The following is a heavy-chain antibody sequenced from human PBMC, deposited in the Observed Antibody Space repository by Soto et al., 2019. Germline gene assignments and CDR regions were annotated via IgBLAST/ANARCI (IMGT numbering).Heavy chain of an antibody. J-gene: IGHJ4*02. D-gene: IGHD5-12*01. CDR3: ASDRSLGRTLYYYLGS. CDR2: ISASSAAI. Sequence: EVQLEESGGDLVQPGGSLRLSCTGSGFSFGTYAMNWVRQAPGKGLEWVSYISASSAAIDYADSVKGRFTVVIDNAKNSLFLQMNSLRDEDTALYYRASDRSLGRTLYYYLGSWGQGTRVTVSS. CDR1: GFSFGTYA. V-gene: IGHV3-48*02.